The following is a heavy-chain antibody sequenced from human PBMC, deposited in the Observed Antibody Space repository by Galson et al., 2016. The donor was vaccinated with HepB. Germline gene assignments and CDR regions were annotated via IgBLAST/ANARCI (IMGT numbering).Heavy chain of an antibody. V-gene: IGHV3-21*06. D-gene: IGHD1-26*01. J-gene: IGHJ5*02. CDR2: ISTRSNYI. Sequence: SLRLSCAASGFPFNKYNMNWLRQAPGKGLEWVSSISTRSNYIYYADYLKGRVTISRDNAKNTLYLQINSLRADDTAVYYCARAGQQWVSDPRWFDPWGQGTLVTVSS. CDR3: ARAGQQWVSDPRWFDP. CDR1: GFPFNKYN.